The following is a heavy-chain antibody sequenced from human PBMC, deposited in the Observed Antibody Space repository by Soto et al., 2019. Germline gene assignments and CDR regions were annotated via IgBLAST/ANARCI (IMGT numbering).Heavy chain of an antibody. D-gene: IGHD6-25*01. V-gene: IGHV4-31*03. CDR3: ARYSSGCVDY. CDR2: IHYSGST. Sequence: QVQLQESGPGLVKPSQTLSLTCTVSGGSISSGGYYWSWIRQPPGKGLEWIGYIHYSGSTYYNPSLESRITLSVETAKHQFPLKLSSVTAADTAVYYGARYSSGCVDYWGQGTLVTVSS. J-gene: IGHJ4*02. CDR1: GGSISSGGYY.